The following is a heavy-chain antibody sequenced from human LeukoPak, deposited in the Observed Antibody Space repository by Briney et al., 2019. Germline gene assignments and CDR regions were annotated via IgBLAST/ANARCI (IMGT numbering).Heavy chain of an antibody. Sequence: PGRSLRLSCAASGFTFSSYAMHWVRQAPGKGLEWVAVISYDGGNKYYADSVKGRFTISRDNSKNTLYLQMNSLRAEDTAVYYCARVGITMVRGVPAPIDYWGQGTLVTVSS. D-gene: IGHD3-10*01. CDR2: ISYDGGNK. CDR1: GFTFSSYA. CDR3: ARVGITMVRGVPAPIDY. V-gene: IGHV3-30*04. J-gene: IGHJ4*02.